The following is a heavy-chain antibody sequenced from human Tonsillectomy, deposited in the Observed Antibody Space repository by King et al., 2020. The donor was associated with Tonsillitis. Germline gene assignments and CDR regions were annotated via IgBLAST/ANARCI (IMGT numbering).Heavy chain of an antibody. CDR3: VTGLGRTNGDS. D-gene: IGHD1-14*01. J-gene: IGHJ4*02. V-gene: IGHV3-15*01. CDR1: GFTFSNAW. CDR2: IQLKSDGGTI. Sequence: DVQLVESGGGLVQPGGSLRLSCAASGFTFSNAWMSWVRQAPGKGLEWVGRIQLKSDGGTIYYAAPVKGSLTISRDDSKRTLYLQMNNLEVEDTAVYYCVTGLGRTNGDSWGQGTLVTVAS.